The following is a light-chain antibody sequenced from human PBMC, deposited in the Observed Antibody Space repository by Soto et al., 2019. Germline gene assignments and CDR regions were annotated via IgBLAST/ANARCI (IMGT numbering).Light chain of an antibody. V-gene: IGLV2-23*02. J-gene: IGLJ7*01. CDR1: SSDVGSHNL. Sequence: QSVLTQPASVSGSPGQSITISCTGTSSDVGSHNLVSWYQQHPGQAPKLMIYEVSKRPLGVSARFSASKSGNSAPLTISGLQAEDEADYYCCSDGGSRAVFGGGTQLTVL. CDR3: CSDGGSRAV. CDR2: EVS.